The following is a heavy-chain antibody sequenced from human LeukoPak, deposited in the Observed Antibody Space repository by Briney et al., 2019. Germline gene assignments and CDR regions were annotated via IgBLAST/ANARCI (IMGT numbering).Heavy chain of an antibody. CDR1: GGSVSTSDYY. V-gene: IGHV4-61*05. CDR2: IFHNGKT. J-gene: IGHJ4*02. Sequence: TETLSLTCTVSGGSVSTSDYYWGWIRQTPGKGLEWIGDIFHNGKTNYNPSLKGRVTISIDMSNNQFSLRLPSVTAADTAVYYCARIFDSWGQGTLVTVSS. CDR3: ARIFDS.